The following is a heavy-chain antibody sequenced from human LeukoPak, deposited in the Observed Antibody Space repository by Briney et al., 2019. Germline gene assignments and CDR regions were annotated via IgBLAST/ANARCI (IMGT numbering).Heavy chain of an antibody. CDR2: LHYSGST. CDR1: GGSISSNY. Sequence: SETLSLTCTVSGGSISSNYWTWIRQPPGKGLEWIGNLHYSGSTKYNPSLKSRVTISVDMSKIQFSLKLSSVTAADTAVYYCAREGGLRAFDIWGQGTVVTVSS. J-gene: IGHJ3*02. CDR3: AREGGLRAFDI. D-gene: IGHD5-12*01. V-gene: IGHV4-59*01.